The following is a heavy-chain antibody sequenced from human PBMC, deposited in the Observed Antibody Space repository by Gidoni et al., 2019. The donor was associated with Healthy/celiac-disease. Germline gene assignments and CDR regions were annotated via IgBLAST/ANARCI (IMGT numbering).Heavy chain of an antibody. CDR1: GYTFTGYY. CDR2: INPNSGGT. V-gene: IGHV1-2*02. J-gene: IGHJ4*02. Sequence: QVQLVQSGAEVKKPGASVKVSCKASGYTFTGYYMHWVRQAPGQGLEWMGWINPNSGGTNYAKKFQGRVTMTRDTSISTASMELSRLRYDDTAVYYCARAGVERIQIWLPTLAPFDYWGQGTLVTVSS. D-gene: IGHD5-18*01. CDR3: ARAGVERIQIWLPTLAPFDY.